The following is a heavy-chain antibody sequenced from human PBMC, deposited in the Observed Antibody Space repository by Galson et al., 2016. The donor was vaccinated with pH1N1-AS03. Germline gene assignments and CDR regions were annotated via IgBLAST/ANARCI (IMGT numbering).Heavy chain of an antibody. J-gene: IGHJ5*02. CDR1: GFSVDDYG. D-gene: IGHD3-22*01. CDR2: INWNGDSL. V-gene: IGHV3-20*01. Sequence: SLRLSCAASGFSVDDYGMSWVRQGPGKGLEWVAGINWNGDSLGYADSVKGRFTISKDNAKNYLYLHMNSLRVEDTALYHCARDPYDTRGYYYPPWGQGTLVTVSS. CDR3: ARDPYDTRGYYYPP.